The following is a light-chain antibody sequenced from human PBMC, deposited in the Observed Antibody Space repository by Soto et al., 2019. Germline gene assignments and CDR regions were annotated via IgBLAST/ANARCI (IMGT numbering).Light chain of an antibody. CDR2: EVS. V-gene: IGLV2-14*01. J-gene: IGLJ1*01. Sequence: QSALTQPASLSGSPGQSITISCTGTSSDIGAYDYVSWYQQYPGKAPKLMIYEVSNRPSGVSNRFSGSKSGNTASLTISGLQAEDEADYYCSSYTSSSTYVFGTGTKVTVL. CDR3: SSYTSSSTYV. CDR1: SSDIGAYDY.